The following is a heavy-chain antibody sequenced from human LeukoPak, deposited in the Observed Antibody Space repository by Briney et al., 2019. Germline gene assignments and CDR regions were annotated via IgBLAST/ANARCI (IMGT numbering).Heavy chain of an antibody. CDR2: TNPNSGDT. CDR3: AREVWSGGWDY. V-gene: IGHV1-2*02. Sequence: ASVKVSCKTSGYTFTGYYIQWMRQAPGQGLEWMGWTNPNSGDTNYAQKFQGRVTMTRDTSISAAYMELSRLRFDDTAVYYCAREVWSGGWDYWGQGTLVTVSS. D-gene: IGHD3-3*01. J-gene: IGHJ4*02. CDR1: GYTFTGYY.